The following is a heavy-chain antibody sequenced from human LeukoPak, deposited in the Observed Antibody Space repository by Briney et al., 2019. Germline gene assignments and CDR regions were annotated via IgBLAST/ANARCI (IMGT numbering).Heavy chain of an antibody. J-gene: IGHJ4*02. CDR2: INWNGGST. Sequence: ETLSLTCTVSGYSISSGYFWGWIRQPPGKGLEWVSGINWNGGSTGYADSVEGRFTISRDNAKNSQYLQMNSLGVEDTALYYCARAQTYGDSRLLLDYWGRGTLVTVSS. CDR1: GYSISSGYF. CDR3: ARAQTYGDSRLLLDY. D-gene: IGHD2-21*02. V-gene: IGHV3-20*04.